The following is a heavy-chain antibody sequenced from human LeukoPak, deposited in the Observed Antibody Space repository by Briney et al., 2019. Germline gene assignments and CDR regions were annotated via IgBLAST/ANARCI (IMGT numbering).Heavy chain of an antibody. D-gene: IGHD3-10*01. CDR3: ARSSRIWLAGYYFDY. CDR2: INHSGST. V-gene: IGHV4-34*01. CDR1: GGSFSGYY. Sequence: SETLSLTCAVYGGSFSGYYWSWIRQPPGKGLEWLGEINHSGSTNYNPSLKSRVTISVDTSKNQFSLKLSSVTAADTAVYYCARSSRIWLAGYYFDYWGQGTLVTVSS. J-gene: IGHJ4*02.